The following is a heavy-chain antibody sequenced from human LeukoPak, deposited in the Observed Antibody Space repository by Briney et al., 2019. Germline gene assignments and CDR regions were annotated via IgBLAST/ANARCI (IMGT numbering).Heavy chain of an antibody. J-gene: IGHJ4*02. D-gene: IGHD4-17*01. Sequence: SETLSLTCTVSGGSISSYYWSWIRQPPGKGLEWIGYIYYSGSTNYNPSLKSRVTISVDTSKNQFSLKLNSVTAADTAVYYCARGNYGDYADYWGQGTLVTVSS. CDR1: GGSISSYY. CDR3: ARGNYGDYADY. V-gene: IGHV4-59*01. CDR2: IYYSGST.